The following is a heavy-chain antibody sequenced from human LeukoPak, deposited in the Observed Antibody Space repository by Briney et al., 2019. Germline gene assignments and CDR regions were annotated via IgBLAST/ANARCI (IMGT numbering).Heavy chain of an antibody. CDR3: ARLHSSTLDY. Sequence: KPGGSLRLSCAASGFTFSDYYMSWIRQAPGKGLEWVSYIRSSYTNYEDSVKGRFTISRDIAKNSLYLQMNSLRAEDTAVYYCARLHSSTLDYWGQGTLVTVSS. CDR2: IRSSYT. J-gene: IGHJ4*02. D-gene: IGHD6-13*01. CDR1: GFTFSDYY. V-gene: IGHV3-11*03.